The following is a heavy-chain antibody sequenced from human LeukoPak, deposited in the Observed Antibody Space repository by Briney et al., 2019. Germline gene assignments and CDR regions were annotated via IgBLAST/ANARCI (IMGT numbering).Heavy chain of an antibody. CDR1: GGSFSGYY. D-gene: IGHD6-13*01. CDR3: ARGVYIAAAQYAY. CDR2: INHSGST. J-gene: IGHJ4*02. Sequence: SETLSLTCAVYGGSFSGYYWSWIRQPPGKGLEWIGEINHSGSTNYNPSLKSRVTISVDTSKNQFSLKLSSVTAADTAVYYCARGVYIAAAQYAYWGQGTPVTVSS. V-gene: IGHV4-34*01.